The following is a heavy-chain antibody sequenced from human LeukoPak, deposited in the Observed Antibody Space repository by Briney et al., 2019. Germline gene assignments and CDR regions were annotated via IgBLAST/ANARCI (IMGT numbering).Heavy chain of an antibody. J-gene: IGHJ4*02. CDR2: ISYDGSNK. CDR1: GFTFSSYD. CDR3: AKVRLASDFDY. D-gene: IGHD3-22*01. Sequence: GGSLRLSCAASGFTFSSYDMHWVRQAPGKGLEWVTVISYDGSNKYYADSVKGRFTISRDNSKNTLYLQMNSLRAEDTAVYYCAKVRLASDFDYWGQGTLVTVSS. V-gene: IGHV3-30*18.